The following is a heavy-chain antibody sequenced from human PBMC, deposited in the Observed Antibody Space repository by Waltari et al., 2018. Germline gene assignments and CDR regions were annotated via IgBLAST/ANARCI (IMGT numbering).Heavy chain of an antibody. CDR3: AREEQGKWEPMGALDI. CDR1: GYSVTNYG. J-gene: IGHJ3*02. V-gene: IGHV1-18*01. Sequence: LVQSGAEVKKPGASGRVSCKAAGYSVTNYGVSWVRQAPGQGLEWMGWVHAFNRNTNYVQKFQSRGTMTTDTHTSTAYMELRSLTSDDTAVYYCAREEQGKWEPMGALDIWGQGTMVTVSS. CDR2: VHAFNRNT. D-gene: IGHD1-26*01.